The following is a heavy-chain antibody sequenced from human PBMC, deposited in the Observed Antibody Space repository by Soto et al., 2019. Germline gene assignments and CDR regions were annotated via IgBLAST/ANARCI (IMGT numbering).Heavy chain of an antibody. CDR3: ARGSPGPVDH. J-gene: IGHJ4*02. CDR1: GYTFTNFH. D-gene: IGHD3-10*01. V-gene: IGHV1-8*02. CDR2: MNPYSGDT. Sequence: QVQLVQSGAEVRKPGASVKVSCKASGYTFTNFHFNWVRQATGQGFEWIGWMNPYSGDTGYAQNFQGRVTMTRDTSINTAYREMTSLTSDDTAVYYCARGSPGPVDHWGQGTPVTVSS.